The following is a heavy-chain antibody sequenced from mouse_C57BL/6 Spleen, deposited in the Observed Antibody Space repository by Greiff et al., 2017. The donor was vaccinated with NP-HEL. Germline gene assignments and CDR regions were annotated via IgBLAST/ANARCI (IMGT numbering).Heavy chain of an antibody. D-gene: IGHD1-1*01. CDR3: ARDPNYYGSIYDGYFDV. V-gene: IGHV1-4*01. J-gene: IGHJ1*03. Sequence: VQLQQSGAELARPGASVKMSCKASGYTFTSYTMHWVKQRPGQGLEWIGYINPSSGYTKYNQKFKDKATLTADKSSSTAYMQLSSLTSEDSAVDYGARDPNYYGSIYDGYFDVWGTGTTVTVSS. CDR2: INPSSGYT. CDR1: GYTFTSYT.